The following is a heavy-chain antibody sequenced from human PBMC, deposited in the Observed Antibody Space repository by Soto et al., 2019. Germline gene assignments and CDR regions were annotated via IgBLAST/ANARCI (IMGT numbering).Heavy chain of an antibody. CDR2: IYTSGST. CDR1: GGSISSYY. D-gene: IGHD6-6*01. Sequence: SETLSLTCTVSGGSISSYYWSWIRQPAGKGLEWIGRIYTSGSTNYNPSLKSRVTMSVDTSKNQFSLKLSSVTAADTAVYYCARDRRSRSSKGYFDYWGQGTLATVSS. V-gene: IGHV4-4*07. J-gene: IGHJ4*02. CDR3: ARDRRSRSSKGYFDY.